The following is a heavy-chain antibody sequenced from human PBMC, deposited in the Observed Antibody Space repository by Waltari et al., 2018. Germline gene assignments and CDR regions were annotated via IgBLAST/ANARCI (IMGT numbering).Heavy chain of an antibody. D-gene: IGHD1-1*01. CDR2: IYYSGST. J-gene: IGHJ6*02. CDR1: GGSISSHY. Sequence: QVQLPESGPGLVKPSETLSLTCTVPGGSISSHYWTWIRQPPGKGLEWLGYIYYSGSTNYNPSLKSRVTISVDTSKSQFSLKLSSVTAADTAVYYCAREALEDNWNVYYGMDVWGQGTTVTVSS. CDR3: AREALEDNWNVYYGMDV. V-gene: IGHV4-59*11.